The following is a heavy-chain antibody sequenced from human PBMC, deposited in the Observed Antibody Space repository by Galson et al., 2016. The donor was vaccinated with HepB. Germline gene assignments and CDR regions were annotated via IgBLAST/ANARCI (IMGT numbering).Heavy chain of an antibody. V-gene: IGHV1-24*01. J-gene: IGHJ3*02. CDR3: ATATRGISEVLRFLEWTRYAFDI. D-gene: IGHD3-3*01. CDR1: GYTLSELS. Sequence: SVKVSCKVSGYTLSELSIHWVRQAPGKGLEWMGGFDPEDGETIYAQKFQGRVTMTEDTPTDTAYMEVSSLRSEDTAVYYCATATRGISEVLRFLEWTRYAFDIWGQGTMVTVSS. CDR2: FDPEDGET.